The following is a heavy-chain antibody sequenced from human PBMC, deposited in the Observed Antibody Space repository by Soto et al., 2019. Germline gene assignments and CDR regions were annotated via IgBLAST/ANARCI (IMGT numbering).Heavy chain of an antibody. CDR3: AKDQDNTDYYWIFDL. V-gene: IGHV3-30-3*01. CDR1: GFTFSSYA. J-gene: IGHJ2*01. CDR2: ISYDGSNK. Sequence: PGGSLRLSCAASGFTFSSYAMHWVRQAPGKGLEWVAVISYDGSNKYYADSVKGRFTISRDNSKSTLYLEMNNLRPEDTAVYYCAKDQDNTDYYWIFDLWGRGTPVTSPQ. D-gene: IGHD4-17*01.